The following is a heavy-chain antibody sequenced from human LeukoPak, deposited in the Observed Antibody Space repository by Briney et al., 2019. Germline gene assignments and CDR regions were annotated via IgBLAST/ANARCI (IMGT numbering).Heavy chain of an antibody. V-gene: IGHV4-59*01. Sequence: PSETLSLTCTVSGGSISSYYWGWIRQPPGKGLEWIGYIYYSGSTNYNPSLKSRVTISVDTFKNQFSLKLSSVTAADTAVYYCARESPNWFDPWGQGTLVTVSS. CDR2: IYYSGST. CDR3: ARESPNWFDP. CDR1: GGSISSYY. J-gene: IGHJ5*02.